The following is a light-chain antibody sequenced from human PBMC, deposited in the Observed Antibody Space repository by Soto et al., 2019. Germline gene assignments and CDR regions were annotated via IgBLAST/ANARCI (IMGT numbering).Light chain of an antibody. CDR2: EVR. V-gene: IGLV2-14*01. CDR1: NRDVGSYNL. J-gene: IGLJ3*02. Sequence: QSALTQPASVSGSPGQSITIACTGTNRDVGSYNLVSWYQQRPGEAPKLIISEVRNRPSGISYRFTGSKSGNTASLTISGLQAEDEADYYSSSYTTNSTLVFGGGTKLTVL. CDR3: SSYTTNSTLV.